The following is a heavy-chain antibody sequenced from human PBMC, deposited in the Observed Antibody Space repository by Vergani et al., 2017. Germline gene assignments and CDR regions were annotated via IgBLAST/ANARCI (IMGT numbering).Heavy chain of an antibody. J-gene: IGHJ6*03. CDR1: GGTFSSYA. CDR2: IIPIFGTA. D-gene: IGHD6-19*01. Sequence: QVQLVQSGAEVKKPGSSVKVSCKASGGTFSSYAISWVRQAPGQGLEWMGGIIPIFGTANYAQKFQGRVTITADESTSTAYMELSSLRSEDTAVYYCTRSSSSGQLGHNYYYYYYMDVWSKGTTVTVYS. CDR3: TRSSSSGQLGHNYYYYYYMDV. V-gene: IGHV1-69*01.